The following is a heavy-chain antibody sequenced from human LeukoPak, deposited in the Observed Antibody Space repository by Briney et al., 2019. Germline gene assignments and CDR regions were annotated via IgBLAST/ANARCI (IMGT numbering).Heavy chain of an antibody. CDR3: ARDVYYDSSGYRNRWFDP. Sequence: SETLSLTCAVSGGSISSGGYSWSWIRQPPGKGLEWIGYIYHSGSTYYNPSLKSRVTISVDRSKNQFSLKLSSVTAADTAVYYCARDVYYDSSGYRNRWFDPWGQGTLVTVSS. V-gene: IGHV4-30-2*01. CDR1: GGSISSGGYS. D-gene: IGHD3-22*01. CDR2: IYHSGST. J-gene: IGHJ5*02.